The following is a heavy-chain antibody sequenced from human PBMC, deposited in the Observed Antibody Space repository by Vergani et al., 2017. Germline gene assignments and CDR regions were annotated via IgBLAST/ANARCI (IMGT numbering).Heavy chain of an antibody. J-gene: IGHJ6*02. D-gene: IGHD6-19*01. CDR3: AREGGIAVAYYYYYGMDV. CDR2: INSDGSST. CDR1: GFTFSKAW. Sequence: EVQLVESGGGLVKPGGSLRLSCAASGFTFSKAWMSWVRQAPGKGLVWVSRINSDGSSTRYADSVKGRFTISRDNAKNTLYLQMNSLRAEDTAVYYCAREGGIAVAYYYYYGMDVWGQGTTVTVSS. V-gene: IGHV3-74*01.